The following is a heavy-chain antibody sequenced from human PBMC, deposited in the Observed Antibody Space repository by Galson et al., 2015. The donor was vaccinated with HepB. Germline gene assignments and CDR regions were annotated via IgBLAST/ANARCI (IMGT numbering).Heavy chain of an antibody. J-gene: IGHJ6*02. Sequence: SLRLSCAASGFAFISHSMNWVRQAPGKGLEWVSYISSGGTRYYADSVKGRFTISGDNGKKSMYLHMNSLRAEDTAVYFCARNPASYDYYNMDVWGQGTTVTVSS. CDR3: ARNPASYDYYNMDV. V-gene: IGHV3-48*01. CDR1: GFAFISHS. CDR2: ISSGGTR. D-gene: IGHD6-25*01.